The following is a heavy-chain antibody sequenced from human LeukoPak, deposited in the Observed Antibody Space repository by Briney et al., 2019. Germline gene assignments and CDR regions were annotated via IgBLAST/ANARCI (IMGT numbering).Heavy chain of an antibody. CDR1: GGSIRSTSYY. Sequence: SGTLSLTCTVSGGSIRSTSYYWGWIRQPPGKGLEWIGSIYYSGSTYYNPSLKSRVTISVDTSKNQFSLKLSSVTAADTAVYYCARHGSGLRGNFDYWGQGTLVTVSS. CDR3: ARHGSGLRGNFDY. CDR2: IYYSGST. V-gene: IGHV4-39*01. J-gene: IGHJ4*02. D-gene: IGHD3-10*01.